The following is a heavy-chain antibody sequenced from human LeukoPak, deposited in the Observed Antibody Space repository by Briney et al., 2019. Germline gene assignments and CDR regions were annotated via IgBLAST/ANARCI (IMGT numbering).Heavy chain of an antibody. J-gene: IGHJ5*02. CDR3: ARGPLRDYDYVWGSYRYQDRKRFDP. CDR1: GGSISSGGYY. Sequence: SETLSLTCTVSGGSISSGGYYWSWIRQHPGTGLEWIGYIYYSGSTYYNPSLKSRVTISVDTSKNQFSLKLSSVTAADTAVYYCARGPLRDYDYVWGSYRYQDRKRFDPWGQGTLVTVSS. D-gene: IGHD3-16*02. CDR2: IYYSGST. V-gene: IGHV4-31*03.